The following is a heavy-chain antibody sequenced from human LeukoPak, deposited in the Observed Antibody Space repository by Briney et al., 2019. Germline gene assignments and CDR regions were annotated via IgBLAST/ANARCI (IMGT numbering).Heavy chain of an antibody. Sequence: SETLSLTCTDSGGSIGSTSYYWGWIRQPPGKGLEWIGSIYYTGSTYYNPSLKSRVTISVDTSKNQFSLKLSSVTAADTAVYYCARHDYINYRSPADAFDIWGQGTMVTVSS. J-gene: IGHJ3*02. D-gene: IGHD4-11*01. CDR2: IYYTGST. CDR1: GGSIGSTSYY. V-gene: IGHV4-39*01. CDR3: ARHDYINYRSPADAFDI.